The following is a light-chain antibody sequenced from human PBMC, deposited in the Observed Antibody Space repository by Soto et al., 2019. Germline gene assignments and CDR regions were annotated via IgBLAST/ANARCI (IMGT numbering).Light chain of an antibody. V-gene: IGKV1-9*01. CDR3: QHYNSYSEA. CDR2: AAS. CDR1: QSISTY. J-gene: IGKJ1*01. Sequence: VTVSRLASQSISTYLNWYLSKPGQAPKLLIHAASTLQGGVPSRFSGSGSGTEFTLTISSLQPDDFATYYCQHYNSYSEAFGQGTKVDI.